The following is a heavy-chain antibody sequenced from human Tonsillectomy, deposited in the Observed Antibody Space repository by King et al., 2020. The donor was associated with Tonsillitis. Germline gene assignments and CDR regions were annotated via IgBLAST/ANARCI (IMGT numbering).Heavy chain of an antibody. CDR3: ARDHSESYSGNFFDY. Sequence: VQLVESGGDLVQPGGSLRLSCAASGFTFSRYWMSWVRQAPGKGLEWVANIKQDGRDKYYVDSVKGRFSISRDNAKNSIYLQMYSLRAEDTAVYFCARDHSESYSGNFFDYWGQGTVVTVSS. CDR2: IKQDGRDK. J-gene: IGHJ4*02. D-gene: IGHD1-26*01. V-gene: IGHV3-7*01. CDR1: GFTFSRYW.